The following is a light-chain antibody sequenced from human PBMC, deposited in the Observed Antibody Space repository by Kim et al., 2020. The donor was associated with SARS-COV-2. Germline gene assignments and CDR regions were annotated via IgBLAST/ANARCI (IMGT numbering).Light chain of an antibody. V-gene: IGKV1-9*01. Sequence: STSIGDRVTITGRASHDIGSFVSWYQQNPGKAPRLLIYGVSTLQSGVPSRFSGGGSVKQFTLTIAGLQSEDVGIYYCQQTNSYPLTFGGGTSWRS. CDR2: GVS. J-gene: IGKJ4*01. CDR3: QQTNSYPLT. CDR1: HDIGSF.